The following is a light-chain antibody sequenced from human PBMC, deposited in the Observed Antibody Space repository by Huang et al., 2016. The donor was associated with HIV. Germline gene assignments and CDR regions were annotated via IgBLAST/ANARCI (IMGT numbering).Light chain of an antibody. CDR3: QQLNSYPLT. J-gene: IGKJ4*01. V-gene: IGKV1-9*01. Sequence: IQLTQSPSSLSASVGGRVTITCRASQGISSYLAWYQQKPGKVPKLLIYAASTLQIGVPSRFSGSGSGTDFTLTISSLQPEDFATYYCQQLNSYPLTFGGGTKVEIK. CDR2: AAS. CDR1: QGISSY.